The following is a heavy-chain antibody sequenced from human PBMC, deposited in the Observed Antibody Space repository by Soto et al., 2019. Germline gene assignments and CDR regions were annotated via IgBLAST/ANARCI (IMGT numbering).Heavy chain of an antibody. Sequence: QVQLVQSGAGVKKPGASVKVSCKASGYTFTSYGISWVRQAPGQGLEWMGWISAYNGNTNYAQKIQGRVTMTTDTSTSTAYMGRRSLRADDTAVYYCARDKGDGSGSYYGYWGQGTLVTVSS. CDR2: ISAYNGNT. CDR1: GYTFTSYG. CDR3: ARDKGDGSGSYYGY. V-gene: IGHV1-18*01. D-gene: IGHD3-10*01. J-gene: IGHJ4*02.